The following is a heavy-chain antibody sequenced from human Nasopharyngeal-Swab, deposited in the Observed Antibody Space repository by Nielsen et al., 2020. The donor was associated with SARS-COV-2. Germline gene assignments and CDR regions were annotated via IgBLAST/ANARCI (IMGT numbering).Heavy chain of an antibody. Sequence: GESLKISCAASGFTFSSYSMNWVRQAPGKGLEWVSYISSSSSTIYYADSVKGRFTISRDNAKNSLYLQMNSLKTEDTAVYYCTRHTQYCSGGSCYPRFDPWGQGTLVTVSS. CDR3: TRHTQYCSGGSCYPRFDP. CDR2: ISSSSSTI. V-gene: IGHV3-48*01. CDR1: GFTFSSYS. J-gene: IGHJ5*02. D-gene: IGHD2-15*01.